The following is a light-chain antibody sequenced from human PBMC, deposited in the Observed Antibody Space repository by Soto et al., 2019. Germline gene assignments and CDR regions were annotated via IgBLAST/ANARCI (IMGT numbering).Light chain of an antibody. CDR1: SSDFGSYNL. Sequence: QSALTQPASVSGSPGQSITISCTGSSSDFGSYNLVSWYQQHPGKVPKLIIYEATKRPSGISDRFSGSKSGNTASLTISGLQSEDEADYYCASLTTTNFVFGTGTKLTVL. CDR2: EAT. J-gene: IGLJ1*01. CDR3: ASLTTTNFV. V-gene: IGLV2-14*02.